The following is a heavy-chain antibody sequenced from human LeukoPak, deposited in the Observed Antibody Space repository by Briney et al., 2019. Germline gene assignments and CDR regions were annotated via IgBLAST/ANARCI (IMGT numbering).Heavy chain of an antibody. CDR3: ARSARGYYDSSGYYIFDY. J-gene: IGHJ4*02. CDR1: GFIFRDYY. V-gene: IGHV3-11*04. Sequence: GGSLRLSCATSGFIFRDYYMIWIRQTPGKGLECISYISPVGTTVYYADSVKGRFTISRDNAKNSLYLQMNSLRAEDTAVYYCARSARGYYDSSGYYIFDYWGQGTLVTVSS. D-gene: IGHD3-22*01. CDR2: ISPVGTTV.